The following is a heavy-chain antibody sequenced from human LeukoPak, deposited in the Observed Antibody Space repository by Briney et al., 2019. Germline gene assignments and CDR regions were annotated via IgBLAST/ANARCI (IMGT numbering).Heavy chain of an antibody. V-gene: IGHV4-61*02. J-gene: IGHJ4*02. D-gene: IGHD6-13*01. Sequence: PSETLSLTCTVSGGSISSGGYYWSWIRQPAGKGLEWIGRIYTSGSTNYNPSLKSRVTISVDTSKNQFSLKLSSVTAADTAVYYCARDAYSSSPDYWGQGTLVTVSS. CDR1: GGSISSGGYY. CDR2: IYTSGST. CDR3: ARDAYSSSPDY.